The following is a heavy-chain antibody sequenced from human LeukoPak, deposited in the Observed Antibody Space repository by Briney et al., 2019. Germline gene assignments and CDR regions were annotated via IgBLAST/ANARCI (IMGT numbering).Heavy chain of an antibody. V-gene: IGHV1-69*04. CDR3: ARDDILTGGFDY. CDR1: GGTFSSYA. Sequence: SVKVSCKASGGTFSSYAISWVRQAPGQGLEWMGRIIPIFGIANYAQKFQGRVTITADKSTSTAYMELSSLRSEDTAVYYCARDDILTGGFDYWGQGTLVTVSS. D-gene: IGHD3-9*01. CDR2: IIPIFGIA. J-gene: IGHJ4*02.